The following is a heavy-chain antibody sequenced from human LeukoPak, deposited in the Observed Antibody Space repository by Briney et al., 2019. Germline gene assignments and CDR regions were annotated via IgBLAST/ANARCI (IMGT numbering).Heavy chain of an antibody. CDR1: GGSISSSSYY. J-gene: IGHJ4*02. D-gene: IGHD2-21*01. Sequence: SETLSLTCTVSGGSISSSSYYWGWIRQPPGKGLEWIGSIYYSGSTYYNPSLKSRVTISVDTSKNQFSLKLSSVTAADTAVYYCARDSPRFQNFDYWGQGTLVTVSS. CDR2: IYYSGST. CDR3: ARDSPRFQNFDY. V-gene: IGHV4-39*07.